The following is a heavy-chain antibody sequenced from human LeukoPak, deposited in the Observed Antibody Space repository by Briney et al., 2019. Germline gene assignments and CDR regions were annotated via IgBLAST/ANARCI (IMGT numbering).Heavy chain of an antibody. CDR2: INPNSGGT. J-gene: IGHJ3*02. CDR3: ASWFGENDALDI. Sequence: ASVKVSCKASGYTFTGYYMHWVRQAPGQGLEWMGWINPNSGGTNYAQKFQGRVTMTRDTSISTAYMELKRLRSEDTAVYYCASWFGENDALDIWGQGTMVTVSS. V-gene: IGHV1-2*02. D-gene: IGHD3-10*01. CDR1: GYTFTGYY.